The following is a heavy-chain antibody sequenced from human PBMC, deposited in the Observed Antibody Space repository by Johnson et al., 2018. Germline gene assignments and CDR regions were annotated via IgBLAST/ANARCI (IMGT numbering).Heavy chain of an antibody. V-gene: IGHV3-21*01. CDR1: GLSFSSYS. CDR2: ISFGSSFR. CDR3: ARELAYSSSSTPVQH. D-gene: IGHD6-6*01. J-gene: IGHJ1*01. Sequence: VQLVQSGGGLVKPGGSXRLSCAASGLSFSSYSMNWVRQAPGKGLERVSFISFGSSFRYYADTVKGRFTISRENAKNSLYLQMNSPRAEHTAVYYCARELAYSSSSTPVQHWGQGTLVTGSS.